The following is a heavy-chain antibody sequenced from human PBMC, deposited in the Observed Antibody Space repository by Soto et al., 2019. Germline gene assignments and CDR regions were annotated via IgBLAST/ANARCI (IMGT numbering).Heavy chain of an antibody. CDR1: GYSFTNYC. J-gene: IGHJ6*03. CDR3: ARDRGVAPPVAGNTHYYYYMDV. CDR2: ISAYNGNT. D-gene: IGHD6-19*01. Sequence: VSVKASCKDCGYSFTNYCITWVRQAPGQGFEWMGWISAYNGNTNYAQKFQGRVTLTTDASTSTAYLELRSLRSDDTAVYYCARDRGVAPPVAGNTHYYYYMDVWGKGTTVTVSS. V-gene: IGHV1-18*01.